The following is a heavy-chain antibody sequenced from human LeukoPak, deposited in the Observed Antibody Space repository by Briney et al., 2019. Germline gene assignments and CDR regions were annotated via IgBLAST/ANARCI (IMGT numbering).Heavy chain of an antibody. V-gene: IGHV3-23*01. CDR1: GFTFSKYA. CDR2: IGGSGGRT. J-gene: IGHJ5*02. Sequence: SGGSLRLSCAASGFTFSKYAMSWVRQAPGKELEWVSAIGGSGGRTFYADSVKGRFTISRDNSKNTLYLQMNSLRAEDTAVYYCAKGASSTTRRWFDPWGQGTLVTVSS. D-gene: IGHD6-13*01. CDR3: AKGASSTTRRWFDP.